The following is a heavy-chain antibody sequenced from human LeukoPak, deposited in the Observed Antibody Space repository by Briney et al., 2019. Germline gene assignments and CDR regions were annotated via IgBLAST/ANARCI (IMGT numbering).Heavy chain of an antibody. CDR3: ARVRGRVVTAEPPDY. CDR2: ISAYNGNT. CDR1: GYTFTSYG. V-gene: IGHV1-18*01. Sequence: ASVKVSCKASGYTFTSYGISWVRQAPGQGLEWMGWISAYNGNTNYAQKLQGRVTMTTDTSTSTAYMELRSLRSDDTAVYYCARVRGRVVTAEPPDYWGQGTLVTVSS. J-gene: IGHJ4*02. D-gene: IGHD2-21*02.